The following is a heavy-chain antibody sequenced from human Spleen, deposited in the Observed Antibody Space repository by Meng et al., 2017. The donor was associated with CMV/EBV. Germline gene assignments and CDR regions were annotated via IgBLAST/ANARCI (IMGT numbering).Heavy chain of an antibody. CDR2: INHSGST. Sequence: SETLSLTCAVYGGSFRGYYWSWIRQPPGKGLEWIGEINHSGSTNYNPSLKSRVTISVDTSKNQFSLKLSSVTAADTAVYYCASLIWGAAGTGDYWGQGTLVTVSS. CDR3: ASLIWGAAGTGDY. CDR1: GGSFRGYY. J-gene: IGHJ4*02. D-gene: IGHD6-13*01. V-gene: IGHV4-34*01.